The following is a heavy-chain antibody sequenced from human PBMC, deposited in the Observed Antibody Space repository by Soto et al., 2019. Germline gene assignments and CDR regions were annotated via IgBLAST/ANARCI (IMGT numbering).Heavy chain of an antibody. CDR2: INPNSGGT. CDR1: GYTFTGYY. J-gene: IGHJ6*03. D-gene: IGHD5-12*01. V-gene: IGHV1-2*02. Sequence: ASVKVSCKASGYTFTGYYMHWVRQAPGQGLEWMGWINPNSGGTNYAQKFQGQVTISADKSISTAYLQWSSLKASDTAMYYCARLGNGYDLFSPHYYYYYMDVWGKGTTVTVSS. CDR3: ARLGNGYDLFSPHYYYYYMDV.